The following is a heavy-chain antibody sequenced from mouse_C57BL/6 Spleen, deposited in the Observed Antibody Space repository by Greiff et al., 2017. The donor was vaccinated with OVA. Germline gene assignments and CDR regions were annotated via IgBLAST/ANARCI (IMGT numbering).Heavy chain of an antibody. CDR1: GYTFTSYW. Sequence: QVQLKQPGAELVKPGASVKLSCKASGYTFTSYWMQWVKQRPGQGLEWIGEIDPSDSYTNYNQKFKGKATLTVDTSSSTAYMQLSSLTSEDSAVYYCARSGLRYPFDYWGQGTTLTVSS. CDR2: IDPSDSYT. CDR3: ARSGLRYPFDY. D-gene: IGHD1-1*01. V-gene: IGHV1-50*01. J-gene: IGHJ2*01.